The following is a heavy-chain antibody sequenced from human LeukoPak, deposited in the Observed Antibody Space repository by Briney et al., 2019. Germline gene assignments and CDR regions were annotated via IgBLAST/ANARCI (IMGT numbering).Heavy chain of an antibody. V-gene: IGHV4-59*08. Sequence: KPSETLSLTCSVSGGSISSYYWSWIRQPPGKGLEWIGSIYSSGSTNYSPSLKSRVIISVDTSKSQFSLKVSSVTAADTAMYYCARHGANGHSFGAYFDYWGRGTLVTVSS. D-gene: IGHD5-18*01. CDR2: IYSSGST. J-gene: IGHJ4*02. CDR3: ARHGANGHSFGAYFDY. CDR1: GGSISSYY.